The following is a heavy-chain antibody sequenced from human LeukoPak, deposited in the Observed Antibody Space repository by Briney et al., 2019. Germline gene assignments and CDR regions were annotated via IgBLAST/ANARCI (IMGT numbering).Heavy chain of an antibody. CDR3: ARELGSSWYGVGYFDY. CDR1: GYTFTGYY. J-gene: IGHJ4*02. V-gene: IGHV1-2*02. CDR2: INPNSGGT. Sequence: ASVKVSCKASGYTFTGYYIHWVRQAPGQGLEWMGWINPNSGGTNYAQKFQGRVTMTRDTSISTAYMELSRLRSDDTAVYYCARELGSSWYGVGYFDYWGQGTLVTVSS. D-gene: IGHD6-13*01.